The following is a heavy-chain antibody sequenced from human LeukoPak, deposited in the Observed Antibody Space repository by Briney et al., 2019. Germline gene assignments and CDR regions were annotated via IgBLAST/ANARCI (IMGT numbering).Heavy chain of an antibody. CDR3: ARGAAFDI. Sequence: PGGSLRLSCAASGFTFSSYGMHWVRQAPGKGLEWAAVISYDGSNKYYADPVKGRFTISRDNSKNTLYLQMNSLRAEDTAVYYCARGAAFDIWGQGTMVTVSS. J-gene: IGHJ3*02. CDR1: GFTFSSYG. CDR2: ISYDGSNK. V-gene: IGHV3-30*03.